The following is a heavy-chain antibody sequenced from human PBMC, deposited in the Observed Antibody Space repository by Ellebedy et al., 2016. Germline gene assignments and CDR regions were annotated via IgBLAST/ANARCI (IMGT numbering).Heavy chain of an antibody. CDR2: INPNSGGT. V-gene: IGHV1-2*02. J-gene: IGHJ4*02. Sequence: ASVKVSCXASGYTFTGYYMHWVRQAPGQGLEWMGWINPNSGGTNYAQKFQGRVTMTRDTSISTAYMELSRLRSDDTAVYYCARVDCTNGVCYSIDYWGQGTLVTVSS. D-gene: IGHD2-8*01. CDR3: ARVDCTNGVCYSIDY. CDR1: GYTFTGYY.